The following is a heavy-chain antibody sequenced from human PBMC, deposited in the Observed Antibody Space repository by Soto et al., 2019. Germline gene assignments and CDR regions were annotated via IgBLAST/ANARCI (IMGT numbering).Heavy chain of an antibody. V-gene: IGHV4-59*01. D-gene: IGHD2-8*01. J-gene: IGHJ4*02. CDR3: ARENCTNGVCLHDY. Sequence: PSETLSLTCTVSGGSMSSYYWSWIRQPPGKGLEWIGYIYYSGSTNYNPSLKSRVTISVDTSKNQFSLKLSAVTAADTAVYYCARENCTNGVCLHDYWGQGTLVTVSS. CDR2: IYYSGST. CDR1: GGSMSSYY.